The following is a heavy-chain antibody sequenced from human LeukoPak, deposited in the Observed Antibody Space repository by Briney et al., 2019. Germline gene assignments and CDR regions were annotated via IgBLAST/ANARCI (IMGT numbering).Heavy chain of an antibody. CDR3: GRAPMVRGVIRGMDV. Sequence: GGSLRLSCAASGFTFSSYSMNWVRQAPGKGLEWVSSISSSSYIYYADSVKGRFTISRDNAKNSLYLQMNSLRAEDTAVYYCGRAPMVRGVIRGMDVWGQGTTVTVSS. D-gene: IGHD3-10*01. V-gene: IGHV3-21*01. J-gene: IGHJ6*02. CDR1: GFTFSSYS. CDR2: ISSSSYI.